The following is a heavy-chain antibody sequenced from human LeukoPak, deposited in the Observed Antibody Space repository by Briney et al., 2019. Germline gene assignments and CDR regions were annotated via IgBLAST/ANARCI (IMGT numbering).Heavy chain of an antibody. V-gene: IGHV3-9*01. Sequence: PGGSLRLSCAASGFTFEDYAMHWVRQAPGKGLEWVSGISWNSGTIGYADSVKGRFTISRDNAKNSLYLQMNSLRAEDTASYYCAKGSGYLDYWGQGSLVTVSS. CDR1: GFTFEDYA. J-gene: IGHJ4*02. CDR3: AKGSGYLDY. D-gene: IGHD3-3*01. CDR2: ISWNSGTI.